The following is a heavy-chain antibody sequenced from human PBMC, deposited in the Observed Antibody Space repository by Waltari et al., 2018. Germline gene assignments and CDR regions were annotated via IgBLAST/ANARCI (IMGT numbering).Heavy chain of an antibody. Sequence: QVQLVQSGAEVKKPGASVKVSCKASGYTFTSYDINWVRQATGQGLEWMGWMNPNRGNTGYAQKFQGRVTMTRNTSISTAYMELSSLRSEDTAVYYCARGGLLYGWVRRYYFDYWGQGTLVTVSS. CDR2: MNPNRGNT. CDR1: GYTFTSYD. CDR3: ARGGLLYGWVRRYYFDY. D-gene: IGHD3-16*01. V-gene: IGHV1-8*01. J-gene: IGHJ4*02.